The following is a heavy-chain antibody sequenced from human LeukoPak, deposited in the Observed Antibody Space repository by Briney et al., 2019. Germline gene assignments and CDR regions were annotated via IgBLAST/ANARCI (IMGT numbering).Heavy chain of an antibody. CDR2: IFSDGTTT. J-gene: IGHJ4*01. CDR3: ARELPREVTLDY. Sequence: GGSLRPSCVASEFDFFSYGMQWVRQAPGKGLVWVSRIFSDGTTTSYADSVKGRFTISRDNAKNTLYLQMNSLRAEDTAVYYCARELPREVTLDYWGQGTLVTVSP. D-gene: IGHD2-21*02. CDR1: EFDFFSYG. V-gene: IGHV3-74*01.